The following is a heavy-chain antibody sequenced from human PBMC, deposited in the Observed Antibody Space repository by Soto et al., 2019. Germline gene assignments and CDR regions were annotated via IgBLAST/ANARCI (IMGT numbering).Heavy chain of an antibody. Sequence: QVQLVQSGAEVKKPGSSVKVSCKASGGTFSSYAISWVRQAPGQGLEWMGGIIPLFGTANYAQKFQGRVTITADESTSTAYMELRSLRSEDTAVYYCARCPHYYGSGIYHYYGMDVWGQGTTVTVSS. CDR3: ARCPHYYGSGIYHYYGMDV. CDR1: GGTFSSYA. V-gene: IGHV1-69*01. CDR2: IIPLFGTA. J-gene: IGHJ6*02. D-gene: IGHD3-10*01.